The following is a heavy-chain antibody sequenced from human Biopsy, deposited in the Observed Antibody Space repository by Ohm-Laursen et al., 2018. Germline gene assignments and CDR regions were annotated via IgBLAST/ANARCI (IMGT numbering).Heavy chain of an antibody. Sequence: PPGTLSLTCSVSGGSISSRNHYWGWLRQPPGKGLEWIGHAYYSGSTFYNSSLESRVTVSVDTSKNQFHLRLTSMSASDTAVYYCARHSLDDFWSGAHYYFDYWGLGTLVTVSS. CDR2: AYYSGST. CDR1: GGSISSRNHY. V-gene: IGHV4-39*01. D-gene: IGHD3-3*01. CDR3: ARHSLDDFWSGAHYYFDY. J-gene: IGHJ4*02.